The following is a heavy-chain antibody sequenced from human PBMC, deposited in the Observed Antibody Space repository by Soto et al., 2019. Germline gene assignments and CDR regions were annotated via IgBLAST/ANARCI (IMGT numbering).Heavy chain of an antibody. Sequence: GGSLRLSCAASGFTFSSYAMHWVRQAPGKGLEWVAVISYDASNKYYADSVKGRFTISRDNSKNTLYLQMNSLRAEDTAVYYCASLPMNYDILTGYYPYYFDYWGQGTLVTVSS. CDR1: GFTFSSYA. D-gene: IGHD3-9*01. CDR2: ISYDASNK. J-gene: IGHJ4*02. CDR3: ASLPMNYDILTGYYPYYFDY. V-gene: IGHV3-30-3*01.